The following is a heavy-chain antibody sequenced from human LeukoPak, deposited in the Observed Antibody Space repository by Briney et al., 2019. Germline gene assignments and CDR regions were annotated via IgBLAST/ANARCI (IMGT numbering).Heavy chain of an antibody. J-gene: IGHJ6*02. CDR2: ISSSSSTI. CDR3: ARDRWFGYYYYGMDV. Sequence: GGSLRLSCAASGFTFSSYSMNWVRQAPGKGLEWVSYISSSSSTIYYADSVKGRFTISRDNAKNSLYLQMNSLRAEDTAVYYCARDRWFGYYYYGMDVWGQGTTVTVSS. CDR1: GFTFSSYS. V-gene: IGHV3-48*04. D-gene: IGHD3-10*01.